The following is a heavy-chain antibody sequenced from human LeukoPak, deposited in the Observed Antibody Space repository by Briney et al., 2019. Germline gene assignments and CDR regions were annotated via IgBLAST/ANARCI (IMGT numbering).Heavy chain of an antibody. V-gene: IGHV3-23*01. Sequence: GGSLRLSCAASGFTFTTYAMSWVRQAPEKGLEWVSGISGSGGSTYLADSVKGRFTISRDSSNNTLYLQMNSLRAEDTAVYYCAKEWGSYKSSWYTFWGQGTLVAVSS. D-gene: IGHD1-14*01. CDR2: ISGSGGST. CDR3: AKEWGSYKSSWYTF. CDR1: GFTFTTYA. J-gene: IGHJ4*02.